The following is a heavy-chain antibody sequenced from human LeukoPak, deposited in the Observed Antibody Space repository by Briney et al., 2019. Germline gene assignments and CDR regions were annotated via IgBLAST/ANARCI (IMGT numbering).Heavy chain of an antibody. CDR2: INHSGST. CDR1: GGSFSGYY. Sequence: SETLSLTCAVYGGSFSGYYWSWLRQPPGKGLEWIGEINHSGSTNYNPSLKSRVTISVDTSKNQFSLKLSSVTAADTAVYYCARRHYYGSGSYDYWGQGTLVTVSS. CDR3: ARRHYYGSGSYDY. D-gene: IGHD3-10*01. V-gene: IGHV4-34*01. J-gene: IGHJ4*02.